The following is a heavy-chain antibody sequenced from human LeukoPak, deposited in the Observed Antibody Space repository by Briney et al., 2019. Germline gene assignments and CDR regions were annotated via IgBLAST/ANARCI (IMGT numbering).Heavy chain of an antibody. V-gene: IGHV4-30-4*08. CDR3: ARAPAFGFGELQRRFDY. D-gene: IGHD3-10*01. CDR2: IYYIGST. CDR1: GGSISSGDYY. Sequence: SQTLSLTCTVSGGSISSGDYYWGWIRQPRGKGLEWIEYIYYIGSTYYTPSLKSRVTISVDTSKNQFSLKLSSVTAADTAVYYCARAPAFGFGELQRRFDYWGQGTLVTVSS. J-gene: IGHJ4*02.